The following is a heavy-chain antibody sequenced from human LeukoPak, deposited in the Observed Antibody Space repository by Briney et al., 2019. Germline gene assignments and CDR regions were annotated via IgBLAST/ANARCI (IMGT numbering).Heavy chain of an antibody. D-gene: IGHD1-26*01. CDR3: ARMSGSYKVDY. J-gene: IGHJ4*02. CDR1: GGSISSYY. V-gene: IGHV4-59*01. CDR2: IYSSGST. Sequence: SETLSLTCTVSGGSISSYYWSWIRQPPGKGLEWIGYIYSSGSTNYNPSLKSRVTISVDTSKNQFSLKLSSVTAADTAVYYCARMSGSYKVDYWGQGTLVTVSS.